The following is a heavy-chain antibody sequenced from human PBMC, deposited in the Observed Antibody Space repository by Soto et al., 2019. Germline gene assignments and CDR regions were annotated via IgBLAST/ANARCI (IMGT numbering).Heavy chain of an antibody. D-gene: IGHD1-26*01. CDR1: GFTFSSYG. CDR3: ARPSVSGSSNYYYYGMDV. J-gene: IGHJ6*02. V-gene: IGHV3-33*01. CDR2: IWYDGSNK. Sequence: GGSLRLSCAASGFTFSSYGMHWVRQAPGKGLEWVAVIWYDGSNKYYADSVKGRFTISRDNSKNTLYLQMNSLRAEDTAVYYCARPSVSGSSNYYYYGMDVWGQGTTVTVSS.